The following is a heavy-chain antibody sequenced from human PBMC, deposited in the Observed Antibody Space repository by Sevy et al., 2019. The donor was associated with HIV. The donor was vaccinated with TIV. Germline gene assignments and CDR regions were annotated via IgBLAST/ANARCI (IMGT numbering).Heavy chain of an antibody. CDR1: GFSLTTSD. V-gene: IGHV3-30*02. Sequence: GGSLRLSCAASGFSLTTSDMHWVRQAPGKGLEWVAYVRNDGSNKYYADSVRDRFTSSRDSPKNTLYLQMNSLRDEDTAIYYCARGRKTTEEWLEELDYYYGLDVWGQGTTVNVSS. CDR2: VRNDGSNK. J-gene: IGHJ6*02. D-gene: IGHD2-8*01. CDR3: ARGRKTTEEWLEELDYYYGLDV.